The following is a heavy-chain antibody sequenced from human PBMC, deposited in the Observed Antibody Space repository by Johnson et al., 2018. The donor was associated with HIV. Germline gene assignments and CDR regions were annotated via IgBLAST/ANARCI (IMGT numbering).Heavy chain of an antibody. CDR2: ISYDGSNK. J-gene: IGHJ3*02. CDR1: GFTFSSYG. V-gene: IGHV3-30*18. CDR3: AKAGGYYRNGPKCGFGI. Sequence: QVQLVESVGGVVQPGRSLRLSCAASGFTFSSYGMHWVRQAPGKGLEWVAVISYDGSNKYYADSVKGRFTISRDNSKNTLYLQLYSLRAEDTAVYYCAKAGGYYRNGPKCGFGIRGQGKMGPV. D-gene: IGHD4/OR15-4a*01.